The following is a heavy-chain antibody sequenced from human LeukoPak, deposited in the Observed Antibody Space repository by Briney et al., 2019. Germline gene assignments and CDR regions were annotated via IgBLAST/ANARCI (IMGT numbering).Heavy chain of an antibody. D-gene: IGHD5-12*01. CDR3: ARDLSLRLPHYYYYMDV. V-gene: IGHV4-38-2*02. CDR2: IYHSGST. J-gene: IGHJ6*03. Sequence: PSETLSLTCAVSGYSISSGYYWGWIRQPPGKGLEWLRSIYHSGSTYYNPSLKSRVTISVDTSKNQFSLKLSSVTAADTAVYYCARDLSLRLPHYYYYMDVWGKGTTVTVSS. CDR1: GYSISSGYY.